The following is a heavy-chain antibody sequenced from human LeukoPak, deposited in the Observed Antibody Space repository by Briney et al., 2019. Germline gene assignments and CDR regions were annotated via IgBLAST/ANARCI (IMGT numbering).Heavy chain of an antibody. CDR3: ARHGPNTMIVVAKDAFDI. D-gene: IGHD3-22*01. CDR1: GGSISSSSYY. J-gene: IGHJ3*02. CDR2: IYYSGST. V-gene: IGHV4-39*01. Sequence: KTSETLSLTCTVSGGSISSSSYYWGWIRQPPGKGLEWIGSIYYSGSTYYNPSLKSRVTISVDTSKNQFSLKLSSVTAADTAVYYCARHGPNTMIVVAKDAFDIWGQGTMVTVSS.